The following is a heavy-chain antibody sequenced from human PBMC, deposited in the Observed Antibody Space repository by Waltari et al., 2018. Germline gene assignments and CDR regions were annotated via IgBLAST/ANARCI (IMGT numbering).Heavy chain of an antibody. CDR3: ALDTGALWMDV. D-gene: IGHD2-21*01. J-gene: IGHJ6*02. CDR2: INPSGGST. CDR1: EYTFTSSY. Sequence: QVQLVQSGAEVKKPGASVKISCTTSEYTFTSSYIHWVRPAPGQGLEWMGIINPSGGSTIYAQKFQGRVTMTRDTSTSTVYMELSSLRSDDTAVYYCALDTGALWMDVWGQGTTVTVSS. V-gene: IGHV1-46*01.